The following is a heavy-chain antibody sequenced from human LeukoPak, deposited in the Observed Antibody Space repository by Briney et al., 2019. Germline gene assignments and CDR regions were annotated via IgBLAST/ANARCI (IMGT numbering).Heavy chain of an antibody. J-gene: IGHJ6*03. V-gene: IGHV5-51*01. CDR1: GYSFTSYW. CDR3: ARHLHIAVAGTPYYYYVDV. D-gene: IGHD6-19*01. CDR2: IYPGDSET. Sequence: NKPGESLKISCKGSGYSFTSYWIGWVRQMPGKGLEWMGIIYPGDSETRYSPSFQGQVTISVDNSINTAYLQWSSLKASDTAIYYCARHLHIAVAGTPYYYYVDVWGEGTPVTVSS.